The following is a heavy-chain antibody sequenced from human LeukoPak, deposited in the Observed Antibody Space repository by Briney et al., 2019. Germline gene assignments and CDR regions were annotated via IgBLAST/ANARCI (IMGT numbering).Heavy chain of an antibody. CDR3: ARDPGRLAVAGHGDY. V-gene: IGHV3-30-3*01. J-gene: IGHJ4*02. Sequence: GRSLRLSCAAPGFTFSSYAMHWVRQAPGKGLEWVAVISYDGSNKYYADSVKGRFTISRDNSKNTLYLQMNSLRAEDTAVYYCARDPGRLAVAGHGDYWGQRTLVTISS. CDR1: GFTFSSYA. CDR2: ISYDGSNK. D-gene: IGHD6-19*01.